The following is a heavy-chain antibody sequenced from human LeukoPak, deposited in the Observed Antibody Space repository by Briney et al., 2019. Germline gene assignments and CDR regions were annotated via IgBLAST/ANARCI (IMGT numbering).Heavy chain of an antibody. J-gene: IGHJ3*02. D-gene: IGHD3-9*01. CDR2: ISSSSSYI. Sequence: PGGSLRLSCAASGFTFSSYSMNWVRQAPGKGLEWVSSISSSSSYIYYADSVKGRFTISRDNAKNSLYLQMNSLRAEDTAVYYCARDCRRYFDWPPCDAFDIWGQGTIVTVSS. CDR3: ARDCRRYFDWPPCDAFDI. CDR1: GFTFSSYS. V-gene: IGHV3-21*01.